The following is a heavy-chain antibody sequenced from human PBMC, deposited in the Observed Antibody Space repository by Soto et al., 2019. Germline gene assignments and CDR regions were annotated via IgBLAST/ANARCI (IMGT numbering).Heavy chain of an antibody. Sequence: GGSLRLSCAASGFTFSSYWMSWVRQAPGTGLEWVANIKHDAGGRYYVESVKGRFTISRDNAKNSLYLQMNSLRVEDTAVYYCARLPAVDLRYYFDSWGQGTXVTVSS. CDR3: ARLPAVDLRYYFDS. D-gene: IGHD6-13*01. CDR2: IKHDAGGR. J-gene: IGHJ4*02. CDR1: GFTFSSYW. V-gene: IGHV3-7*01.